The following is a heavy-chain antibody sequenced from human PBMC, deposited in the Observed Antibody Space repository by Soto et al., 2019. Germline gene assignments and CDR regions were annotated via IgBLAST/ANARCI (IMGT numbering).Heavy chain of an antibody. Sequence: EVQLVESGGGLVQPGGSLRLSCVASEFTFSSFEMNWVRQAPGKGLEWASHISESGTTIYYRDSVKGRFTISRDNAKRALYLQMNSRRVEDTGVYYCVRFGGAAAGPGDYWGQGALVTVSS. CDR3: VRFGGAAAGPGDY. J-gene: IGHJ4*02. D-gene: IGHD6-13*01. CDR1: EFTFSSFE. V-gene: IGHV3-48*03. CDR2: ISESGTTI.